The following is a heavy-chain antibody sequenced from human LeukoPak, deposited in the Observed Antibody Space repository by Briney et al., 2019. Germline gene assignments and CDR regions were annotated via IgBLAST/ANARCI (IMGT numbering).Heavy chain of an antibody. V-gene: IGHV3-21*01. Sequence: GGSLRLSCAASGFTFSSYSMNWVRQAPGKGLEWVSSISSSSSYIYYADSVKGRFTISRDNAKNSLYLQMNSLRAEDTAVHYCARDREWFGPYYFDYWGQGTLVTVSS. D-gene: IGHD3-10*01. CDR1: GFTFSSYS. CDR3: ARDREWFGPYYFDY. CDR2: ISSSSSYI. J-gene: IGHJ4*02.